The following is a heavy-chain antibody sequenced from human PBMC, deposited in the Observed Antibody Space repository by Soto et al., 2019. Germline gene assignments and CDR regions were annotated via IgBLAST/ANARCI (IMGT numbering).Heavy chain of an antibody. D-gene: IGHD5-12*01. CDR1: GGSISSGDYY. J-gene: IGHJ4*02. CDR2: IYYSGST. V-gene: IGHV4-30-4*01. Sequence: SETLSLTCTVSGGSISSGDYYWSWIRQPPGKGLEWIGYIYYSGSTYYNPSLKSRVTISVDTSKNQFSLKLSSVTAADTAVYYCARSPGDGYNLNIWASDYWGQGTLVTVSS. CDR3: ARSPGDGYNLNIWASDY.